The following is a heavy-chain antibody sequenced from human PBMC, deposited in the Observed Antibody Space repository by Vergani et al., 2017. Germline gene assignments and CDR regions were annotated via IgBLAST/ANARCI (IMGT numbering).Heavy chain of an antibody. Sequence: EVQVVESGGGLIQPGGSLRLSCAASGFTVSSNYMSWVRQAPGKGLEWVSVIYSGGSTYYADSVKGRFTISRDNSKNTLYLQMNSLRAEDTAVYYCAKEGYGDHGAHFDYWGQGTLVTVSA. J-gene: IGHJ4*02. D-gene: IGHD4-17*01. CDR1: GFTVSSNY. V-gene: IGHV3-53*01. CDR3: AKEGYGDHGAHFDY. CDR2: IYSGGST.